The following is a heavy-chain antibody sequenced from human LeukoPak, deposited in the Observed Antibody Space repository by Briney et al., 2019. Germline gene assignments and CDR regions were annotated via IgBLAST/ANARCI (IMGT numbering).Heavy chain of an antibody. CDR1: GGSFSGYY. Sequence: SETLSLTCAVYGGSFSGYYWSWIRQPPGKGLEWIGEINHSGSTNYNPSLKSRVTISVDTSKNQFSLKLSSVTAADTAVYYCARGGGWGYYYYYYMDVWGKGTTVTASS. V-gene: IGHV4-34*01. CDR2: INHSGST. J-gene: IGHJ6*03. CDR3: ARGGGWGYYYYYYMDV. D-gene: IGHD3-16*01.